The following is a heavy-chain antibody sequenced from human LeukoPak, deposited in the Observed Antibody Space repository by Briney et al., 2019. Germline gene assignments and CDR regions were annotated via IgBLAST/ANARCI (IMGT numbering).Heavy chain of an antibody. V-gene: IGHV3-48*03. Sequence: GGSLRLSCAASGFTVSNYEINWVRQAPGKGLEWVSYISTSGRTIYYADSVKGRFIISRDNAKNTLYLQMNSLRAEDTAVYYCAREEVATRFDYWGQGTLVTVSS. CDR3: AREEVATRFDY. CDR2: ISTSGRTI. J-gene: IGHJ4*02. D-gene: IGHD5-12*01. CDR1: GFTVSNYE.